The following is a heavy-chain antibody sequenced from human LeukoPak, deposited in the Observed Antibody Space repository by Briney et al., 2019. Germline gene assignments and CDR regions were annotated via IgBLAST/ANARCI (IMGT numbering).Heavy chain of an antibody. CDR2: INPNSGGT. D-gene: IGHD3-10*01. V-gene: IGHV1-2*02. CDR3: ARNYYGSGSPKGP. Sequence: ASVKVSCKASVYTFTGYYMHWVRQAPGQGLEWMGWINPNSGGTNYAQKFQGRVTMTRDTSISTAYMELSRLRSDDTAVYYCARNYYGSGSPKGPWGQGTLVTVSS. J-gene: IGHJ5*02. CDR1: VYTFTGYY.